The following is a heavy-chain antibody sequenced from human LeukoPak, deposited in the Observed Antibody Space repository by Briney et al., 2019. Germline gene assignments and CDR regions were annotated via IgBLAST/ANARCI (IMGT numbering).Heavy chain of an antibody. CDR2: IYSGGST. D-gene: IGHD6-19*01. V-gene: IGHV3-53*01. J-gene: IGHJ6*03. Sequence: PGGSLRLSCAASGFTVSSYYMRWVRQAPGKGLEWVSVIYSGGSTDYADSVKGRSTISRDNSKNTLYLQMNSLRAEDTAVYYCARGVGSGWSYYYYYYMDVWGKGSTVSVSS. CDR3: ARGVGSGWSYYYYYYMDV. CDR1: GFTVSSYY.